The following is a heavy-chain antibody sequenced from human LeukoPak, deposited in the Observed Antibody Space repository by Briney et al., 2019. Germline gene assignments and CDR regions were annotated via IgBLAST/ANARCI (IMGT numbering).Heavy chain of an antibody. CDR1: GFTFSSYA. J-gene: IGHJ4*02. Sequence: SGGSLRLSCAASGFTFSSYAMSWVRQAPGKGLEWVSAISGGGFNTYSADSVKGRFTISRDNSKNTLYLQMNSLRAEDTALYYCAKATSSTWYNYDYWGQETLVTVSS. CDR3: AKATSSTWYNYDY. CDR2: ISGGGFNT. D-gene: IGHD6-13*01. V-gene: IGHV3-23*01.